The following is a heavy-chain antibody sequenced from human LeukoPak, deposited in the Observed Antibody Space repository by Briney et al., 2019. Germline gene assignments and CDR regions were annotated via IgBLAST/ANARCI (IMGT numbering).Heavy chain of an antibody. CDR1: GGSISSSSYY. CDR2: IYYSGST. J-gene: IGHJ4*02. CDR3: ARVRDTAMVAAYFDY. D-gene: IGHD5-18*01. Sequence: PSETLSLTCTVSGGSISSSSYYWGWIRQPPGKGLEWIGSIYYSGSTYYNPSLKSRVTISVDTSKNQFSLKLSSVTAADTAVYYCARVRDTAMVAAYFDYWGQGTLVTVSS. V-gene: IGHV4-39*07.